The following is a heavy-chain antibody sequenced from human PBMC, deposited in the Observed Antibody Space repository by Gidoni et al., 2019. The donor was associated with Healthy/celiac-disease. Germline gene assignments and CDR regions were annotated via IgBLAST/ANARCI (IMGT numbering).Heavy chain of an antibody. V-gene: IGHV3-23*01. CDR2: VSGSGGST. J-gene: IGHJ4*02. CDR1: GFTFSSYA. Sequence: EVQLLESGGGLVQPGGSLRLSCAASGFTFSSYALSWVRQPPGKGLGWVSAVSGSGGSTYYADSVKGRFTISRDNSKNTLYLQINSLRAEDTAVYYCALRGGSPGRYSFDYWGQGTLVTVSS. CDR3: ALRGGSPGRYSFDY. D-gene: IGHD1-26*01.